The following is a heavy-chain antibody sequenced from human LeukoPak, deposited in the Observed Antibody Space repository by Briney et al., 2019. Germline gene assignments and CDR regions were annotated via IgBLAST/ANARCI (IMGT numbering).Heavy chain of an antibody. D-gene: IGHD3-10*01. V-gene: IGHV3-74*01. J-gene: IGHJ4*02. CDR1: GFTFSTYW. CDR3: TSGYASGSPDY. Sequence: PGGSLRLSCAASGFTFSTYWMHWVRHAPGRGLVWVSRISGDGSSTSYADSVKGRFTISRDNAKNTLFLQMNSLRDDDTAVYYCTSGYASGSPDYWGQGTLVTVSS. CDR2: ISGDGSST.